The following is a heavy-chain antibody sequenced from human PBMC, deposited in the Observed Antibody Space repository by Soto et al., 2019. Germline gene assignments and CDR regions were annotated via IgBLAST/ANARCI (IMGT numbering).Heavy chain of an antibody. CDR1: GFTFSSYW. J-gene: IGHJ5*02. CDR2: INSDGSST. Sequence: GGSLRLSCAASGFTFSSYWMHWVRQAPWKGLVWVSRINSDGSSTSYADSVKGRFTISRDNAKNTLYLQMNSLRAEDTAVYYCARDQEGYGSGSYYYNWFDPWGQGTLVTVSS. V-gene: IGHV3-74*01. CDR3: ARDQEGYGSGSYYYNWFDP. D-gene: IGHD3-10*01.